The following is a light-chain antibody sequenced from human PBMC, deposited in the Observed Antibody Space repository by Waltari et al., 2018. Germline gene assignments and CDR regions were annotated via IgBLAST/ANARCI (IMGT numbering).Light chain of an antibody. CDR1: QSISSY. Sequence: DIQMTQSPSSLSASLGDRVTITCRASQSISSYLNWYQQKPGKAPKLLIYAASSLQSGVPSRFSGGGSGTDFTLTISSLQHEDFANYYCQQSYSSSFGPGTKVDIK. CDR2: AAS. CDR3: QQSYSSS. V-gene: IGKV1-39*01. J-gene: IGKJ3*01.